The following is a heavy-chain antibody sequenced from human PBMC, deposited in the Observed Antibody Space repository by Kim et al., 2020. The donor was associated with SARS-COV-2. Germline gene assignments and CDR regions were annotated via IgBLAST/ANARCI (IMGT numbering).Heavy chain of an antibody. J-gene: IGHJ4*02. CDR3: AKGGGYSSSWYDY. Sequence: GGSLRLSCAASGFTFSSYGMHWVRQAPGKGLEWVAVISYDGSNKYYADSVKGRFTISRDNSKNTLYLQMNSLRAEDTAVYYCAKGGGYSSSWYDYWGQGT. V-gene: IGHV3-30*18. CDR1: GFTFSSYG. D-gene: IGHD6-13*01. CDR2: ISYDGSNK.